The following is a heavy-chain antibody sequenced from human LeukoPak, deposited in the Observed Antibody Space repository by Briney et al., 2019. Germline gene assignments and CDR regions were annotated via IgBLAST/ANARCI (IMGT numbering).Heavy chain of an antibody. V-gene: IGHV4-34*01. J-gene: IGHJ4*02. D-gene: IGHD3-22*01. Sequence: SETLSLTCAVYGGSFSGYYWSWIRQPPGKGLEWIGEINHSGSTYYNPSLKSRVTISVDTSKNQFSLKLSSVTAADTAVYYCASCNGDDSSGSSSDYWGQGTLVTVSS. CDR1: GGSFSGYY. CDR2: INHSGST. CDR3: ASCNGDDSSGSSSDY.